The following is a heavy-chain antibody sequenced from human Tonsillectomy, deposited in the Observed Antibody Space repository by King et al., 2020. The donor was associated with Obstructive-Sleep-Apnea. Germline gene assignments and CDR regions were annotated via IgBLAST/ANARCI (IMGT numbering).Heavy chain of an antibody. J-gene: IGHJ4*02. Sequence: VQLVESGGGLVQPGGSLSLYCTVSGFTFSNYWMTWVRQAPGKGLEWVANIKQDGGEKYYVDSVKGRFTISRDNAKNSLYLQMNSLRAEDTAVYYCARDRPRDDYGDLHEVYWGQGTLVTVSS. D-gene: IGHD4-17*01. CDR2: IKQDGGEK. CDR3: ARDRPRDDYGDLHEVY. CDR1: GFTFSNYW. V-gene: IGHV3-7*01.